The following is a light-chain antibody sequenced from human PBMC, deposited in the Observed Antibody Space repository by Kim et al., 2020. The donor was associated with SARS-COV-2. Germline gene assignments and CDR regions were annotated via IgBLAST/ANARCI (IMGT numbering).Light chain of an antibody. CDR2: EDS. V-gene: IGLV3-1*01. CDR3: QAWDSSTGV. CDR1: KLGDKY. Sequence: VSPGQTTSITCSGEKLGDKYVCWYQQKPGQSPVRVIYEDSRRPSGIPERFLGSNSGNTATLTISGTQAMDEADYYCQAWDSSTGVFGGGTQLTVL. J-gene: IGLJ3*02.